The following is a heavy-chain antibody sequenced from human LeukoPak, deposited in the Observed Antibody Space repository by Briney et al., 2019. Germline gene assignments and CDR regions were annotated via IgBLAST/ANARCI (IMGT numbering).Heavy chain of an antibody. CDR2: INPNSGGT. CDR3: ASGLYYDFWGGYYNYFDY. D-gene: IGHD3-3*01. CDR1: GYTFTGYY. Sequence: ASVKVSCKASGYTFTGYYMHWVRQAPGQGLEWMGWINPNSGGTNYAQKFQGRVTMTRDTSISTAYMELSRLRSDDTAVYYCASGLYYDFWGGYYNYFDYWGQGTLVTVSS. V-gene: IGHV1-2*02. J-gene: IGHJ4*02.